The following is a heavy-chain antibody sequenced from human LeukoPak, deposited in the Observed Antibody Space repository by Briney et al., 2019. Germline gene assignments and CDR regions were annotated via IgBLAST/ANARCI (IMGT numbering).Heavy chain of an antibody. D-gene: IGHD3-22*01. J-gene: IGHJ4*02. CDR2: ISWDGGST. V-gene: IGHV3-43D*03. CDR1: GFTFDDYA. CDR3: ARVGNYYDSSGYAYFDY. Sequence: GGSLRLPCAASGFTFDDYAMHWVRQAPGKGLEWVSLISWDGGSTYYADSVKGRFTISRDNSKNSLYLQMNSLRAEDTAVYYCARVGNYYDSSGYAYFDYWGQGTLVTVSS.